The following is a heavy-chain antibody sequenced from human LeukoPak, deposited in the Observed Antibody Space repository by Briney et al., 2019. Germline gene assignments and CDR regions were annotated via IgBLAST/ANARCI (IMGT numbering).Heavy chain of an antibody. D-gene: IGHD1-26*01. CDR3: AKAYLSGSFHFDY. V-gene: IGHV3-30*02. CDR1: GFTFSSYG. Sequence: GGSLRLSCAASGFTFSSYGMHWVRQAPGKGLEWVAFIRYDGSNKYYADSVKGRFTISRDNSKNTLYLQMNSLRAEDTAVYYCAKAYLSGSFHFDYWGQGTLVTVSS. CDR2: IRYDGSNK. J-gene: IGHJ4*02.